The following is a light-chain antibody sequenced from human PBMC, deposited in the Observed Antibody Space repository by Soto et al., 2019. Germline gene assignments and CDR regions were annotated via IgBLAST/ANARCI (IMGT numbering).Light chain of an antibody. CDR1: NYNIGINT. V-gene: IGLV1-44*01. CDR2: GNN. Sequence: QSVLTQPPSASGTPGQRVIISCSGSNYNIGINTVNWYHQLPGTAPKLLNYGNNHLTSWVTDRFSDSKSGTSASLAISGLQSEDEADYYCAACDDSLNGVVFGVVTELTVL. CDR3: AACDDSLNGVV. J-gene: IGLJ2*01.